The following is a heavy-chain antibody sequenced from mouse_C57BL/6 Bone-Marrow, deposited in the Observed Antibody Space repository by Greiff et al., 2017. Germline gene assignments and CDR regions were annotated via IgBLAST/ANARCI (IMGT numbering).Heavy chain of an antibody. Sequence: EVQLQESGGGLVQPKGSLKLSCAASGFSFNTYAMNWVRQAPGKGLEWVARIRSKSNNYATYYADSVKDRFTISRDDSESMRYLQMNNLKTEDTAMYYCVRHPTGTGAMDYWGQGTSVTVSS. V-gene: IGHV10-1*01. D-gene: IGHD4-1*02. J-gene: IGHJ4*01. CDR2: IRSKSNNYAT. CDR3: VRHPTGTGAMDY. CDR1: GFSFNTYA.